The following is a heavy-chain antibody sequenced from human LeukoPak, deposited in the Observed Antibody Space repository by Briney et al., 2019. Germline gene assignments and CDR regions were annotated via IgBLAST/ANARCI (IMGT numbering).Heavy chain of an antibody. CDR2: INHSGST. J-gene: IGHJ6*03. D-gene: IGHD2-2*02. Sequence: SETLSLTCAVYGGSFSGYYWSWIRQPPGKGLEWIGEINHSGSTNYNPSLKSRVTISVDTSENQFSLKLSSVTAADTAVYYCARIRYCSSTSCYMRYYYMDVWGKGTTVTVSS. V-gene: IGHV4-34*01. CDR1: GGSFSGYY. CDR3: ARIRYCSSTSCYMRYYYMDV.